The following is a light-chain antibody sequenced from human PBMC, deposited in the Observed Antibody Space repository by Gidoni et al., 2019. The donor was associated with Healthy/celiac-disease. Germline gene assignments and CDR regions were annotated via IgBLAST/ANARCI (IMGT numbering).Light chain of an antibody. CDR1: QIISSY. J-gene: IGKJ1*01. V-gene: IGKV1-39*01. CDR2: AAS. CDR3: QQCYSTPA. Sequence: EIQMTQSPSSLSASVGDKVTITGRASQIISSYLKWYQQKPGKAPKLLIYAASSLPSGVPSRFSGSGSGTDFTLTISSLQPEDFATYYCQQCYSTPAFGQGTKVEIK.